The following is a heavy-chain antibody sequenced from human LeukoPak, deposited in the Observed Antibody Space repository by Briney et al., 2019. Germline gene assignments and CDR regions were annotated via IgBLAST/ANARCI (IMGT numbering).Heavy chain of an antibody. D-gene: IGHD2-21*02. CDR1: GFTFSSYS. J-gene: IGHJ4*02. Sequence: GGSPRLSCAASGFTFSSYSMSWVRQAPGKGLEWVSYISTSSSTIYYADSVKGRFTISRDNAKNSLYLQMNSLRDEDTAVYYCARRWGTSCSRSDCYYFDYWGQGTLFTVSS. CDR2: ISTSSSTI. CDR3: ARRWGTSCSRSDCYYFDY. V-gene: IGHV3-48*02.